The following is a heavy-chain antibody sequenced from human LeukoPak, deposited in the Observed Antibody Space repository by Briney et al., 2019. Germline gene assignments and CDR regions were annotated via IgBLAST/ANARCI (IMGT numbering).Heavy chain of an antibody. CDR3: ARNGNVAGNVLRYFDY. V-gene: IGHV4-31*03. J-gene: IGHJ4*02. D-gene: IGHD2-15*01. Sequence: SQTLSLTCTVSGGSISSGGYYWSWIRQHPGKGLEWIGYIYYSGSTYYSPSLKSRVTISVDTSKNQFSLKLSSVTAADTAVYYCARNGNVAGNVLRYFDYWGQGTLVTVSS. CDR2: IYYSGST. CDR1: GGSISSGGYY.